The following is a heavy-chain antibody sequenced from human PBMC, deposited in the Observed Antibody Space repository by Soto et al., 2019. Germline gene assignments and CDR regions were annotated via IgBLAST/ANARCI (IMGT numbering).Heavy chain of an antibody. J-gene: IGHJ4*02. CDR1: GFTFINHG. V-gene: IGHV3-30*18. CDR2: ISYDGNKK. Sequence: QVQLVESGGAVVQPGRSLRLSCAASGFTFINHGIHWVRQAPGKGLELLAVISYDGNKKFYEDSVKGRFTISRDNSKSTVFLQLNNLRPEDTALYYCAKDLNRVVLSVYGRCDDWGQGNLVTVSS. D-gene: IGHD3-10*01. CDR3: AKDLNRVVLSVYGRCDD.